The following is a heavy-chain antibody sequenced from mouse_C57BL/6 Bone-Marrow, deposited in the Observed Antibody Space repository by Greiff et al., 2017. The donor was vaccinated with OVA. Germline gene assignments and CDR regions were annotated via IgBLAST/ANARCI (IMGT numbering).Heavy chain of an antibody. CDR2: ISSGSSTI. CDR1: GFTFSDYG. J-gene: IGHJ3*01. CDR3: GKERDLLSFCY. V-gene: IGHV5-17*01. Sequence: DVKLVESGGGLVKPGGSLKLSCAASGFTFSDYGMHWVRQAPEKGLEWVAYISSGSSTIYYADTVKGRFTISRDNAKNTLFLQMTSLRSEDTAMLFFGKERDLLSFCYLGQGTLVTVSA.